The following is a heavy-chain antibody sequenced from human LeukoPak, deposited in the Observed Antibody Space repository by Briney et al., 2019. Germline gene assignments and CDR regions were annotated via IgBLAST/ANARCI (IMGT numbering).Heavy chain of an antibody. CDR3: ARRRMAAADYNWFDP. J-gene: IGHJ5*02. CDR1: GGSISSSSYY. D-gene: IGHD6-13*01. V-gene: IGHV4-39*01. Sequence: PSETLSLTCTVSGGSISSSSYYWGWIRQPPGKGLEWIGNIYYSGSTYYNPSLKSRVTISVDTSKNQFSLKLSSVTAADTAVYYCARRRMAAADYNWFDPWGQGTLVTVSS. CDR2: IYYSGST.